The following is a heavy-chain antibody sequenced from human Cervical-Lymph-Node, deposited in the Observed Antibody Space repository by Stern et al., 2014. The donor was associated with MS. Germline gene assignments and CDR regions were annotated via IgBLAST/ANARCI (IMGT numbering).Heavy chain of an antibody. CDR2: ISWNSGSI. CDR3: AKESYSYSPYFDY. J-gene: IGHJ4*02. V-gene: IGHV3-9*01. D-gene: IGHD3-22*01. CDR1: GFTFDDYA. Sequence: VQLVESGGGLVQPGRSLRLSCAASGFTFDDYAMHWVRQAPGKGLEWVSGISWNSGSIGYADSVKGRFTISIDNAKNSLYLQMNSLRAEDTALYYCAKESYSYSPYFDYWGQGTLVTVSS.